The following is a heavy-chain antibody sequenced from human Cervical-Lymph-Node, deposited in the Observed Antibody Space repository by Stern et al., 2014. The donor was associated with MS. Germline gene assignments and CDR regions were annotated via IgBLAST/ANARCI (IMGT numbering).Heavy chain of an antibody. CDR2: TNPKRGST. D-gene: IGHD2/OR15-2a*01. V-gene: IGHV1-2*06. CDR1: GYSFSDFY. Sequence: QVQLVQSGAEVKKPGASMKVSCKASGYSFSDFYIHWVRQAPGQGLEWMGRTNPKRGSTKYAQKFRGRVTMTRDTSISTAYMELSRLKSDDTAVYYCTRGYLVIVSVVLGRFDPWGQGTLATFAS. J-gene: IGHJ5*02. CDR3: TRGYLVIVSVVLGRFDP.